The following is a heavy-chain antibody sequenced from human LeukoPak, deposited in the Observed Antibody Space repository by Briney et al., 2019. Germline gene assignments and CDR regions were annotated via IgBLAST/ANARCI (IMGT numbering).Heavy chain of an antibody. J-gene: IGHJ4*02. V-gene: IGHV4-59*01. CDR2: IYYSGST. D-gene: IGHD7-27*01. CDR1: GGSTSSYY. CDR3: ARAKLGIFDY. Sequence: SETLSLTCTVSGGSTSSYYWSWIRQPPGKGLEWIGYIYYSGSTNYNPSLKSRVTISVDTSKNQFSLKLSSVTAADTAVYYCARAKLGIFDYWGQGTLVTVSS.